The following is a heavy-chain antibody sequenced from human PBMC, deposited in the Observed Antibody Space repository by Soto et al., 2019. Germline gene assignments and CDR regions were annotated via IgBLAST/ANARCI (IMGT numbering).Heavy chain of an antibody. CDR3: ANNYGASSHYLDY. V-gene: IGHV3-30*18. J-gene: IGHJ4*02. CDR1: GFTFDTYG. CDR2: ISSDGNTE. Sequence: QVQLVESGGGVVQPGRSLRLSCVASGFTFDTYGMQWVRQAPGKGLEWVAFISSDGNTEYYADSVKGRFTISRDNSRNTLYLQVSSLRAEDSAVYYCANNYGASSHYLDYWGQGTQVTVSS. D-gene: IGHD4-17*01.